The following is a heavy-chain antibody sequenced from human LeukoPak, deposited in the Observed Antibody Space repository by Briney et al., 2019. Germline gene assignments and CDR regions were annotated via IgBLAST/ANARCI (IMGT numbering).Heavy chain of an antibody. CDR3: ARVSVAYYYDSSGYLDY. Sequence: GGSLRLSCTASGFTFSNYGMHWVRQAPGKGLEWVSVIYSGGSTYYADSVKGRFTISRDNSKNTLYLQMNSLRAEDTAVYYCARVSVAYYYDSSGYLDYWGQGTLVTVSS. V-gene: IGHV3-53*01. CDR1: GFTFSNYG. J-gene: IGHJ4*02. D-gene: IGHD3-22*01. CDR2: IYSGGST.